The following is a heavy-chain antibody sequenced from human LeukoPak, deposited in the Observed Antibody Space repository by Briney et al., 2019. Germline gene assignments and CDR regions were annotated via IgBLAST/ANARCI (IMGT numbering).Heavy chain of an antibody. Sequence: SETLSLTCTVSGASFSSSIYYWGWIRQPPGKGLEWIGSIYYSGSTYYNPSLKSRVTMSVDTSKNQFSLKLSSVTAADTAVYYCARHAGGIAAAGTRPFDYWGQGTLVTVSS. CDR3: ARHAGGIAAAGTRPFDY. D-gene: IGHD6-13*01. CDR2: IYYSGST. CDR1: GASFSSSIYY. J-gene: IGHJ4*02. V-gene: IGHV4-39*01.